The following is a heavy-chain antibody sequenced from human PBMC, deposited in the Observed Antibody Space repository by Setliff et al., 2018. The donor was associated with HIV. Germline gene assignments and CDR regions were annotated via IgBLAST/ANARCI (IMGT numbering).Heavy chain of an antibody. V-gene: IGHV3-30*02. Sequence: PGGSLRLSCAASGFTFSSYGMHWVRQAPGKGLEWVAVIWYDGSNKYYADSVKGRFTISRDNSKNTLYLQMNSLRAEDTAVYYCAKDFAVTRYYYYYMDVWGKGTTVTVSS. J-gene: IGHJ6*03. CDR3: AKDFAVTRYYYYYMDV. CDR1: GFTFSSYG. CDR2: IWYDGSNK. D-gene: IGHD5-18*01.